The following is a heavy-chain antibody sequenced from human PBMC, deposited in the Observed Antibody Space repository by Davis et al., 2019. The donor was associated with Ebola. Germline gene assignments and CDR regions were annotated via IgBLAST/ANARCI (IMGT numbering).Heavy chain of an antibody. V-gene: IGHV4-34*01. J-gene: IGHJ4*02. D-gene: IGHD3-3*01. CDR3: ARWEPYDFWSGYSSFDY. Sequence: PSETLSLTCAVYGGSFSGYYWSWIRQPPGKGLEWIGEINHSGSTNYNPSLKSRVTISVDTSKNQFSLKLSSVTAADTAVYYCARWEPYDFWSGYSSFDYWGQGTLVTVSS. CDR1: GGSFSGYY. CDR2: INHSGST.